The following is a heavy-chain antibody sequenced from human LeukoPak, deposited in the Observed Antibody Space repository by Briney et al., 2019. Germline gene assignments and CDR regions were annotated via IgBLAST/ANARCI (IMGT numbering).Heavy chain of an antibody. V-gene: IGHV3-74*01. D-gene: IGHD3-16*01. CDR2: INSDGSSI. Sequence: GGSLRLSCAASGFTFSSHWMHWVRQAPGKGLVWVSRINSDGSSISYADSVKGRFTISRDNAKNTLYLQMNSLRAEDTAVYYCAKGPGNDYVWGSYAYWGQGTLVTVSS. CDR3: AKGPGNDYVWGSYAY. CDR1: GFTFSSHW. J-gene: IGHJ4*02.